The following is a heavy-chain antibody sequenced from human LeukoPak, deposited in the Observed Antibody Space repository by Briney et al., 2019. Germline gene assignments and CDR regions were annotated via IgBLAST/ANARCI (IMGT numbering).Heavy chain of an antibody. CDR2: IKSKTDGGTT. V-gene: IGHV3-15*07. D-gene: IGHD6-19*01. CDR1: GFIFTKYW. Sequence: GGSLRLSCAASGFIFTKYWMHWVRQAPGKGLEWVARIKSKTDGGTTDYAAPVKGRFTISRDDSKNTLYLQMNSLKTEDTAVFYCTTDRRQIAVAGPDDYWGQGTLVTVSS. CDR3: TTDRRQIAVAGPDDY. J-gene: IGHJ4*02.